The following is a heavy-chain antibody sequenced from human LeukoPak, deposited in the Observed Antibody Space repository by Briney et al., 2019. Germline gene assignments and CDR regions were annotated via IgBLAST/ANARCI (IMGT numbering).Heavy chain of an antibody. V-gene: IGHV1-2*02. CDR3: ARGEDLKYCSSTSCYYYFDY. J-gene: IGHJ4*02. Sequence: ASVKVSCKASGYTFTGYYMRWVRQAPGQGLEWMGWINPNSGGTNYAQKFQGRVTMTRDTSISTAYMELSRLRSDDTAVYYCARGEDLKYCSSTSCYYYFDYWGQGTLVTVSS. CDR1: GYTFTGYY. CDR2: INPNSGGT. D-gene: IGHD2-2*01.